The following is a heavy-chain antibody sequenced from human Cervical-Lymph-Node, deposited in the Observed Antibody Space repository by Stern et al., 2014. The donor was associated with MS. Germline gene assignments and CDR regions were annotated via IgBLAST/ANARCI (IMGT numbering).Heavy chain of an antibody. CDR3: ARYPHIAVAGTGGGFDP. D-gene: IGHD6-19*01. V-gene: IGHV1-18*01. Sequence: QVQLMQSGAEVKKPGASVKVSCKASGYTFTNYGISWVRQAPGQGLEWMGWISRYNDDTNYVEKFQGRVPMTTDTSTSTAYMELRSLRSDDTAVYYCARYPHIAVAGTGGGFDPWGQGTLVTVSS. CDR1: GYTFTNYG. J-gene: IGHJ5*02. CDR2: ISRYNDDT.